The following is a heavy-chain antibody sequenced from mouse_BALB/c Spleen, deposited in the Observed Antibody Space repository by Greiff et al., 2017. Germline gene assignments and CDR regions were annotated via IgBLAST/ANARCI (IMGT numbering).Heavy chain of an antibody. CDR2: IRNKANGYTT. J-gene: IGHJ2*01. Sequence: EVQLVESGGGLVQPGGSLRLSCATSGFTFTDYYMSWVRQPPGKALEWLGFIRNKANGYTTEYSASVKGRFTISRDNSQSILYLQMNTQRAEDSATYYAARGRGQLSYFDYGGQGTTLTVAS. CDR1: GFTFTDYY. V-gene: IGHV7-3*02. CDR3: ARGRGQLSYFDY.